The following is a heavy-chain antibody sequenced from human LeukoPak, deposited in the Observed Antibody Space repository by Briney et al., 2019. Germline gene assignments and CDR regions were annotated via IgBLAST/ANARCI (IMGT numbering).Heavy chain of an antibody. J-gene: IGHJ6*02. V-gene: IGHV4-39*07. CDR2: IYYSGST. Sequence: SETLSLTCTVSGGSISSSSYYWGWIRQPPGKGLEWIGSIYYSGSTYYNPSLKSRVTISVDTSKNQFSLKLSSVTAADTAVYYCARRSYSGYGMDVWGQGTTVTVSS. CDR3: ARRSYSGYGMDV. D-gene: IGHD1-26*01. CDR1: GGSISSSSYY.